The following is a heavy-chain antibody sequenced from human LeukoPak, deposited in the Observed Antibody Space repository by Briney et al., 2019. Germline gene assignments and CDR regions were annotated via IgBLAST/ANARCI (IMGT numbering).Heavy chain of an antibody. CDR3: ARDLGQYYDTSDNWFDP. CDR2: ISSSSSTI. J-gene: IGHJ5*02. Sequence: SGGSLRLSCAASGFTFSRNTMNWVRQAPGKGLEWVSSISSSSSTIHYADSVKGRFTISRDNAKNTLNLQMNSLRAEDTAVYYCARDLGQYYDTSDNWFDPWGQGTLVTVSS. V-gene: IGHV3-48*04. CDR1: GFTFSRNT. D-gene: IGHD3-22*01.